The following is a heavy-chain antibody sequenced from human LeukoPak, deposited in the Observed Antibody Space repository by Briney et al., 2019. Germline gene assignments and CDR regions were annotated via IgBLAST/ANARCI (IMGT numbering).Heavy chain of an antibody. D-gene: IGHD5-18*01. CDR3: ARDLSGGYSYAYCLDY. Sequence: GGSLRLSCAASGFTFSSYSMNWVRQAPGKGLEWVSSISSSSSYIYYADSVKGRFTISRDNAKNSLYLQMNSLRAEDTAVYYCARDLSGGYSYAYCLDYWGQGTLVTVSS. CDR2: ISSSSSYI. J-gene: IGHJ4*02. V-gene: IGHV3-21*04. CDR1: GFTFSSYS.